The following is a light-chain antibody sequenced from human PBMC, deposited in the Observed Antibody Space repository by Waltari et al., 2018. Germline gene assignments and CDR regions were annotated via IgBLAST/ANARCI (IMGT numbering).Light chain of an antibody. CDR2: KNN. J-gene: IGLJ3*02. V-gene: IGLV1-47*01. CDR3: AAWDDSLSGLV. CDR1: SSNIGSNY. Sequence: QSVLTQPPSASGTPGQKVTISCNGSSSNIGSNYVYWYQQLPGTAPKLLIFKNNQRPSGVPDRFSDSKSGTSASLAINGLRSEDEADYYCAAWDDSLSGLVLGGGT.